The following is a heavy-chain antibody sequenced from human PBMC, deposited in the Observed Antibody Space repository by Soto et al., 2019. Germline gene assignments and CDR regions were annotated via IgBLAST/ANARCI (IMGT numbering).Heavy chain of an antibody. Sequence: SVKVSCKASGGTFSSYAISWVRQAPGQGLEWMGGIIPIFGTANYAQKFQGRVTITADKSTSTAYMELSSLRSEDTAVYYCAREGKQLVRYAFDIWGQGTMVTVSS. V-gene: IGHV1-69*06. CDR1: GGTFSSYA. D-gene: IGHD6-6*01. J-gene: IGHJ3*02. CDR2: IIPIFGTA. CDR3: AREGKQLVRYAFDI.